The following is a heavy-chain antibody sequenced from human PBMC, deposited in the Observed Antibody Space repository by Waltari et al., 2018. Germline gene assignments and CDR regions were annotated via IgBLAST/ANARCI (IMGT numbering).Heavy chain of an antibody. V-gene: IGHV4-39*07. Sequence: QVQLQESGPGLVKPSETLSLTCAVSGYSISSSSYYWGWVRQPPGKGLEWIGSIYHSGSTYYNPSLKSRVTISVDTSKNQFSLRVSSVTAADTAVFYCARMVRGYCSSTSCHTDHWGQGTLVTVSS. J-gene: IGHJ4*02. CDR1: GYSISSSSYY. CDR3: ARMVRGYCSSTSCHTDH. CDR2: IYHSGST. D-gene: IGHD2-2*01.